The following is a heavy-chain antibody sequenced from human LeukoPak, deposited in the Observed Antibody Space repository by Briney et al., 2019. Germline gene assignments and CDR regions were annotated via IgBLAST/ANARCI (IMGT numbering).Heavy chain of an antibody. CDR3: ARQQYGETGDFDY. J-gene: IGHJ4*02. Sequence: PSETLSLTCTVSGGSISSSSYYWVWIRQPPGKGLEWIGSIYYSGSTYYNPSLKSRVTISVDTSKNQFSLKLSSVTAADTAVYYCARQQYGETGDFDYWGQGTLVTVSS. D-gene: IGHD7-27*01. CDR2: IYYSGST. CDR1: GGSISSSSYY. V-gene: IGHV4-39*01.